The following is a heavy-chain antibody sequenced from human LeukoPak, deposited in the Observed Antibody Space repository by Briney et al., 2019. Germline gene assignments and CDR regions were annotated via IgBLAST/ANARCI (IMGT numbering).Heavy chain of an antibody. Sequence: ASVKVSCKASGYTFTGYYIHWVRQAPGQGLEWMGSINPDSGGTNYAQKFQGRVTMTRDTAISTAYMELSGLRSDDTAVYYCARELELLGFDYWGQGSLVTVSS. CDR2: INPDSGGT. D-gene: IGHD1-7*01. V-gene: IGHV1-2*02. CDR3: ARELELLGFDY. CDR1: GYTFTGYY. J-gene: IGHJ4*02.